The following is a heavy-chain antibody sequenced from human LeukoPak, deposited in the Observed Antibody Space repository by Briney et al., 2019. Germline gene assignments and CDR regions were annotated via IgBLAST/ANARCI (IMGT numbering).Heavy chain of an antibody. CDR3: ARDRGGAQFDY. V-gene: IGHV3-7*01. J-gene: IGHJ4*02. CDR1: GFTFS. D-gene: IGHD3-10*01. CDR2: IKEDGSDN. Sequence: PGGSLRLSCAASGFTFSMDWVRQAPGKGLEWVASIKEDGSDNNYVDSVKGRFSISRDNAKNSLYLQMNSLRAEDTAVYYCARDRGGAQFDYWGQGILVTASS.